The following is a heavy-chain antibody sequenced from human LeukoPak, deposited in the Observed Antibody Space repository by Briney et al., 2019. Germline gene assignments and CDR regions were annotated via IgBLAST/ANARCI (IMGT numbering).Heavy chain of an antibody. CDR3: AKARLPDPYYYYSGMDV. J-gene: IGHJ6*02. CDR2: ISYDGSNK. Sequence: GGSLRLSCAASGFTFSSYGMHWVRQAPGKGLEWVAVISYDGSNKYYADSVKGRFTISRDNSKNTLYLQMNILRAEDTAVYYCAKARLPDPYYYYSGMDVWGQGTTVTVSS. V-gene: IGHV3-30*18. CDR1: GFTFSSYG.